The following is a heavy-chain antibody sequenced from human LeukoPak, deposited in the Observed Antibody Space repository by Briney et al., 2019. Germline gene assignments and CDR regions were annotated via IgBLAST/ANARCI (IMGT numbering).Heavy chain of an antibody. CDR2: ISSGSSYI. V-gene: IGHV3-21*01. CDR3: AREQTGYRPPQLVRYYYMDV. CDR1: GFTFSRYS. D-gene: IGHD1-1*01. J-gene: IGHJ6*03. Sequence: GGSLRLSCAASGFTFSRYSLNWVRQAPGKGLEWVSSISSGSSYIYYTDSVKGRFTISRDNAKNSLYLQMNSLRAEDTAVYYCAREQTGYRPPQLVRYYYMDVWGKGTTVTVSS.